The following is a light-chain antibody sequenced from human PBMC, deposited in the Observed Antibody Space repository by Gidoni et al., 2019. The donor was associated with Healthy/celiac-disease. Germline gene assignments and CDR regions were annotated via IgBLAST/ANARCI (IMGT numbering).Light chain of an antibody. J-gene: IGKJ1*01. Sequence: DIVMTQSPLSLPVTPGEPASISCRSSQLLLHSNGYNYLDWYLQKPGQSPQLLIYLGSNRASGVPDRFSGSGSGTDFTLKISRVEAEDVGVYYWMQALQTPPRFXQXTKVEIK. CDR3: MQALQTPPR. CDR2: LGS. V-gene: IGKV2-28*01. CDR1: QLLLHSNGYNY.